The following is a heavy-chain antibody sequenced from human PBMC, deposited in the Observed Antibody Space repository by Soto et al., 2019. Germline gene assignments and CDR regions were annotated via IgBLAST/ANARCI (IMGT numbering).Heavy chain of an antibody. CDR1: GGSISSYY. V-gene: IGHV4-59*01. J-gene: IGHJ6*02. Sequence: SETLSLTCTVSGGSISSYYWSWIRQPPGKGLEWIGYIYYSGSTNYNPSLKSRVTISVDTSKNQFSLKLSSVTAADTAVYHCARGGVATILGRYYYGMDVWGQGTTVTVSS. CDR2: IYYSGST. D-gene: IGHD5-12*01. CDR3: ARGGVATILGRYYYGMDV.